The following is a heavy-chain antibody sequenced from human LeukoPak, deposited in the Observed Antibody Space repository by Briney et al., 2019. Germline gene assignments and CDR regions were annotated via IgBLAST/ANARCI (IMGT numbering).Heavy chain of an antibody. CDR2: IYYSGST. CDR1: GGSISSSSYY. CDR3: AILAFDYGGNSFDY. J-gene: IGHJ4*02. Sequence: SETLSLTCTVSGGSISSSSYYWGWIRQPPGKGLEWIGSIYYSGSTYYNPSLKSRVTISVDTSKNQFSLKLSSVTAADTAVYYCAILAFDYGGNSFDYWGQGTLVTVSS. V-gene: IGHV4-39*07. D-gene: IGHD4-23*01.